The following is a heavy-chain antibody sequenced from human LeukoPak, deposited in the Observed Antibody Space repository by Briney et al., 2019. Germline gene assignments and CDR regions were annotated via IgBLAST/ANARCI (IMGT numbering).Heavy chain of an antibody. Sequence: RGGSLRLSCAASGFTFSSYAMSWVRQAPGKGLEWVSAISGSGGSTYYADSVKGRFTISRDNSKNTLYLQMNSLRAEDTAVYYCTVNPYYYDSSGLFPARFDAFDIWGQGTMVTVSS. J-gene: IGHJ3*02. CDR1: GFTFSSYA. CDR3: TVNPYYYDSSGLFPARFDAFDI. V-gene: IGHV3-23*01. CDR2: ISGSGGST. D-gene: IGHD3-22*01.